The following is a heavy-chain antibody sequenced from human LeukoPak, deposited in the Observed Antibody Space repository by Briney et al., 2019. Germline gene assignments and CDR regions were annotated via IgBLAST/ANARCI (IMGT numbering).Heavy chain of an antibody. CDR3: ARHLRQGYCSSTSCSHNYMDV. D-gene: IGHD2-2*01. Sequence: TGGSLRLSCAASGFTFDTYWMHWVRQAPGKGLVWVSRIHRDGNNINYADFVQGRFTVSRDNAKNTLYLQMNSLRAEDTAVYYCARHLRQGYCSSTSCSHNYMDVWGKGTTVTVSS. CDR1: GFTFDTYW. V-gene: IGHV3-74*01. CDR2: IHRDGNNI. J-gene: IGHJ6*03.